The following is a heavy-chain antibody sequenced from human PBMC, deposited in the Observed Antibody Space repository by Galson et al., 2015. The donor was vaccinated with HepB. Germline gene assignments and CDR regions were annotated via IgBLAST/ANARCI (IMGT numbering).Heavy chain of an antibody. J-gene: IGHJ6*02. CDR1: GGTFTNYC. D-gene: IGHD1/OR15-1a*01. Sequence: SVKVSCKASGGTFTNYCISWVRQAPGQGLEWMGGLVPMFGIANYAQKFQGRVTITADESTSTVYMDLSSLRSEDTAVYYCARDKSEGTIIRGNRFDVWGQGTTVAISS. CDR3: ARDKSEGTIIRGNRFDV. CDR2: LVPMFGIA. V-gene: IGHV1-69*13.